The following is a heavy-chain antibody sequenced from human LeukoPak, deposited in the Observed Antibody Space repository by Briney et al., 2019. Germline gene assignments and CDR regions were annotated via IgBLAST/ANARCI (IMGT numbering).Heavy chain of an antibody. J-gene: IGHJ4*02. CDR2: INHSGST. Sequence: PSETLSLTCAVYGGSFSGYYCSWIRQPPGKGLEWIGEINHSGSTNYNPSLKSRVTISVDTSKNQFSLKLSSVTAADTAVYYCARGDLDYWGQGTLATVSS. CDR3: ARGDLDY. CDR1: GGSFSGYY. V-gene: IGHV4-34*01.